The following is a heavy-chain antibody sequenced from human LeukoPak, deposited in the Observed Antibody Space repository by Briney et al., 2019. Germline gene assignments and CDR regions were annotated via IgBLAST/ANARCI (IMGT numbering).Heavy chain of an antibody. CDR3: ARGYCSSISCYVDY. Sequence: PGGSLRLSCVASGFTFSSSWMSWVRQAPGKGLEWVAVISYDGSNKYYADSVKGRFTISRDISKNTLYLQMNSLRAEDTAVYYCARGYCSSISCYVDYWGQGTLVTVSS. D-gene: IGHD2-2*01. CDR2: ISYDGSNK. CDR1: GFTFSSSW. V-gene: IGHV3-30*03. J-gene: IGHJ4*02.